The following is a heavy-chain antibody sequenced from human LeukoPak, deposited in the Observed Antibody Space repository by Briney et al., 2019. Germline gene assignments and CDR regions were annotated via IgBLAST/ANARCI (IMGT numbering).Heavy chain of an antibody. CDR3: AKDLGPMTTVKPVGFDY. D-gene: IGHD4-17*01. J-gene: IGHJ4*02. CDR1: GFTFSSYG. V-gene: IGHV3-33*06. CDR2: IWYDGSNK. Sequence: GGSLRLSCAASGFTFSSYGMHWVRQAPGKGREWVAVIWYDGSNKYYADSVKGRFTISRDNSKNTVYLQMKRLRAEDTAVYYCAKDLGPMTTVKPVGFDYWVQGTLVTVSS.